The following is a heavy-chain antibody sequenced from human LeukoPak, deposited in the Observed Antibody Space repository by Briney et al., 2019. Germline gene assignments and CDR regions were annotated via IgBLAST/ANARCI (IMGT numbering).Heavy chain of an antibody. D-gene: IGHD3-10*01. V-gene: IGHV5-51*01. CDR1: GYSFTSYW. CDR2: IYPGDSDT. Sequence: GESLKISCKGSGYSFTSYWIGWVRQMPGKGLGWVGIIYPGDSDTRYSPSFQGQVTISADKSISTAYLQWSSLKASDTAMYYCARLLHGSGSYSVWMRFDYWGQGTLVTVSS. J-gene: IGHJ4*02. CDR3: ARLLHGSGSYSVWMRFDY.